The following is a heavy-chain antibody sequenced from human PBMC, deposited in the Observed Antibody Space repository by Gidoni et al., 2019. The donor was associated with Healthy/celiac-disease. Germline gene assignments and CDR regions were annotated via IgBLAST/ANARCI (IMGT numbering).Heavy chain of an antibody. CDR1: SGSFSGYY. Sequence: QVQLQQWGAGLLKPSETLSLTCAVYSGSFSGYYWSWIRQPPGKGLEWIGEINHSGSTNYNPSLKSRVTISVDTSKNQFSLKLSSVTAADTAVYYCARSWGPTAVYYYGMDVWGQGTTVTVSS. V-gene: IGHV4-34*01. CDR3: ARSWGPTAVYYYGMDV. D-gene: IGHD3-16*01. CDR2: INHSGST. J-gene: IGHJ6*02.